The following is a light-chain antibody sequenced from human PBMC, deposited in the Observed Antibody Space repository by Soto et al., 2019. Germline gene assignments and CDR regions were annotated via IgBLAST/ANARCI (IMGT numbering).Light chain of an antibody. CDR3: QQYNNWTRT. CDR2: GAS. CDR1: QYVSGGY. V-gene: IGKV3-20*01. J-gene: IGKJ1*01. Sequence: EIVLTQSPDTRSLSPGEWATLSCRASQYVSGGYLAWYQQKHGQAPRLIIYGASSRATGIPARFSGSVSGTEGTITMSSLKQEDGSVYYCQQYNNWTRTFGHGTKVDIK.